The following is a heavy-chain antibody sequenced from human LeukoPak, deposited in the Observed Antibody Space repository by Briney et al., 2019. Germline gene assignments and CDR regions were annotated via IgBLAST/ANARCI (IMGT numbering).Heavy chain of an antibody. D-gene: IGHD2-2*03. CDR1: GDSFNRYF. CDR3: ARGSAFDGHCAAGACSAAYFDH. J-gene: IGHJ4*01. Sequence: SETLSLTCAVYGDSFNRYFWSWIRQPPAMGLEWIGEVNHRGSTRYGPSCNTRGTGSVDTSKTQRALALKSVTAAHTATYFCARGSAFDGHCAAGACSAAYFDHWGPGTPVIVTA. V-gene: IGHV4-34*09. CDR2: VNHRGST.